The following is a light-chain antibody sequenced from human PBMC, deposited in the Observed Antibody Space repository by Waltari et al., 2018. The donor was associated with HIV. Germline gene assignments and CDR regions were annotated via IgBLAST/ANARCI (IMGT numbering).Light chain of an antibody. CDR1: NIGDKS. J-gene: IGLJ2*01. CDR2: GDT. V-gene: IGLV3-21*04. Sequence: SYLVIPPPSLSLAPGKTAKLPCGGHNIGDKSVHWYQKRPGQAPGPVIYGDTDRPSGIPERFSGSNSGNTATLTSSRVEAGDEADYYCQVWDSDSDSRVFGGGTKVTVL. CDR3: QVWDSDSDSRV.